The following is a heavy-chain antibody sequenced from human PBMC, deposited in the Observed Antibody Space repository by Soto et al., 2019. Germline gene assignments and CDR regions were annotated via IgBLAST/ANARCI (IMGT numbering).Heavy chain of an antibody. Sequence: QVQIQQWGAGLLKPSETLSLTCAVYGESLSGYYGNWIRQSPGKGLEWIGAINYSGNTNYNPSLKSRVTISIDTSKNQFSLKLSTVTAADTAVYYCARTRNLDVWGQGTTVIVSS. CDR1: GESLSGYY. CDR3: ARTRNLDV. V-gene: IGHV4-34*01. J-gene: IGHJ6*02. D-gene: IGHD1-1*01. CDR2: INYSGNT.